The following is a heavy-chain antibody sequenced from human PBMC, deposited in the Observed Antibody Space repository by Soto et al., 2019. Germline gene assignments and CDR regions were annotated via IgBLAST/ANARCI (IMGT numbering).Heavy chain of an antibody. D-gene: IGHD4-17*01. V-gene: IGHV4-39*01. CDR3: ATRGPGGLRRAGWFDP. Sequence: SETLSLTCTVSGGSISSSNYYWGWIRQPPGKGLEWIGSIYYSGSTYYNPSLKSRVTISVDTSNNQFSLKLSSVTSADTAVYYCATRGPGGLRRAGWFDPWGQGTLVTVSS. CDR1: GGSISSSNYY. CDR2: IYYSGST. J-gene: IGHJ5*02.